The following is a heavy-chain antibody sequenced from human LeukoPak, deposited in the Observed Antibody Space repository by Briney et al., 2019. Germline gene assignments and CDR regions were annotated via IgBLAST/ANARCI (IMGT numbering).Heavy chain of an antibody. J-gene: IGHJ6*03. V-gene: IGHV1-2*02. D-gene: IGHD3-16*01. CDR1: GYTFTGYY. CDR3: ARDYAPTYYYYYMDV. Sequence: ASVKVSCKASGYTFTGYYMHWVRQAPGQGLEWMGWINPNSGGTNYAQKFQGRVTMTRDTSISTAHMELSRLRSDDTAVYYCARDYAPTYYYYYMDVWGKGTTVTVSS. CDR2: INPNSGGT.